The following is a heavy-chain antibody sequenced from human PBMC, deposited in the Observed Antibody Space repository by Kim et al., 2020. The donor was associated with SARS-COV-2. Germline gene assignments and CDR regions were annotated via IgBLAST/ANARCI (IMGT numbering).Heavy chain of an antibody. D-gene: IGHD3-22*01. CDR2: ISSSGSTI. V-gene: IGHV3-11*01. CDR1: GFTFSDYY. CDR3: ASHSHYYDSSGYWVMGYFDL. J-gene: IGHJ2*01. Sequence: GGSLRLSCAASGFTFSDYYMSWIRQAPGKGLEWVSYISSSGSTIYYADSVKGRFTISRDNAKNSLYLQMNSLRAEDTAVYYCASHSHYYDSSGYWVMGYFDLWGRGTLVTVSS.